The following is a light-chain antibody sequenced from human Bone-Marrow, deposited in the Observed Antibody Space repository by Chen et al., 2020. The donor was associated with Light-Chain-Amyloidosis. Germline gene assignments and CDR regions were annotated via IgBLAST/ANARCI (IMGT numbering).Light chain of an antibody. CDR3: SSYTSSSTQV. CDR2: DVT. CDR1: SSDVCGYTY. V-gene: IGLV2-14*03. Sequence: QSALTQPASVSGSPGQSITISCTGTSSDVCGYTYVSWYQQHPGKVPKLMIVDVTNRPSGVSKRCSGAKSGNTASLTISGLQADAEAEYYCSSYTSSSTQVFGGGTKLTVL. J-gene: IGLJ2*01.